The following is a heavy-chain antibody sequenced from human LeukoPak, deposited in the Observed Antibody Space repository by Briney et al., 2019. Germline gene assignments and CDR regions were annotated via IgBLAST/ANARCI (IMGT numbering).Heavy chain of an antibody. CDR3: ARGQGYCSGGSCYRSFDP. CDR1: GGSFSGYY. CDR2: INHSGST. V-gene: IGHV4-34*01. Sequence: PSETLSLTCAVYGGSFSGYYWSWIRQPPGKGLEWIGEINHSGSTNYNPSLKSRVTISVDTSKNQFSLKLSSVTAADTAVYYCARGQGYCSGGSCYRSFDPWGQGTLVTVSS. D-gene: IGHD2-15*01. J-gene: IGHJ5*02.